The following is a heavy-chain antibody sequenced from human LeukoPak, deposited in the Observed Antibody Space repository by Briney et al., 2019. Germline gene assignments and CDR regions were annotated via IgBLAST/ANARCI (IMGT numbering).Heavy chain of an antibody. CDR3: AKDRDYSSSGASVDY. D-gene: IGHD6-6*01. V-gene: IGHV3-9*01. CDR1: GFIFDDYA. J-gene: IGHJ4*02. CDR2: ISWNSGSI. Sequence: GGSLRLSCAASGFIFDDYAMHWVRQAPGKGLEWVSGISWNSGSIGYADSVKGRFTISRDNAKNSLYLQMNSLRAEDTALYYCAKDRDYSSSGASVDYWGQGTLVTVSS.